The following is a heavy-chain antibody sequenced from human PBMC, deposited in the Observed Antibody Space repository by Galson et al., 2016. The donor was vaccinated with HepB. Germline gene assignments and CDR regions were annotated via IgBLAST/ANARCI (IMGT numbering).Heavy chain of an antibody. V-gene: IGHV4-59*01. CDR2: SYKTGNT. CDR3: ARGVTGTPYFDF. CDR1: GGSISSYC. J-gene: IGHJ4*02. D-gene: IGHD2-21*02. Sequence: SETLSLTCNVSGGSISSYCWSWVRQPPGKGLEWIGYSYKTGNTNYSPSLKSRVTVSVDTSKNQFSLELRSMTAADTAIYYCARGVTGTPYFDFWGQGALVTVSS.